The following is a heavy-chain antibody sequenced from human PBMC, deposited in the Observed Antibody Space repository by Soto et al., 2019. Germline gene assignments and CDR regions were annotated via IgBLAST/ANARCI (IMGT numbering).Heavy chain of an antibody. CDR2: INHSGST. CDR1: GGSFSGYY. CDR3: ARARRGYSYGTNWFDP. V-gene: IGHV4-34*01. D-gene: IGHD5-18*01. Sequence: SETLSLTCAVYGGSFSGYYWSWIRQPPGKGLEWIGEINHSGSTNYNPSLKSRVTISVDTSKNQFSLKLSSVTAADTAVYYCARARRGYSYGTNWFDPWGQGTLVTVSS. J-gene: IGHJ5*02.